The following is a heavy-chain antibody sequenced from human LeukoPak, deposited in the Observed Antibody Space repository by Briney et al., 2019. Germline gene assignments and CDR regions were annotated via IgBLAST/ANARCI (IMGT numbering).Heavy chain of an antibody. CDR2: VHSGGST. V-gene: IGHV3-66*01. J-gene: IGHJ5*02. CDR1: GFTVSTNY. D-gene: IGHD2-2*01. CDR3: VRVLSYCTSTSCTVGWFDP. Sequence: GGSLRLSCAASGFTVSTNYMSWVRQAPGTGLEWVSVVHSGGSTFYADYVKGRFSISRADSKDKLQLQMNSLRAEDTAVYYCVRVLSYCTSTSCTVGWFDPWGQGTLVTVSS.